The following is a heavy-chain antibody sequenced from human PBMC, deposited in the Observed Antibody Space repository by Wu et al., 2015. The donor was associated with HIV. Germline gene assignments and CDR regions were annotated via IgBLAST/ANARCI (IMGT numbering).Heavy chain of an antibody. V-gene: IGHV1-18*01. CDR1: GYSFTHYG. Sequence: QVHLIQSGAEVKNPGASVKVSCKASGYSFTHYGIAWVRQAPGQGLEWMGWISANNGDTSYAQKFQGRVTVTTDTSTTTSYMELRSLKSDDTAIYYCAREGVDAFHPWGQGTLVTVSS. CDR2: ISANNGDT. D-gene: IGHD5-12*01. J-gene: IGHJ5*02. CDR3: AREGVDAFHP.